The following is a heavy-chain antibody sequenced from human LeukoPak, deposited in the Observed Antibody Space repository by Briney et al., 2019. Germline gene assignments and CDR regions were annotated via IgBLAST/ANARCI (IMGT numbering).Heavy chain of an antibody. J-gene: IGHJ4*02. V-gene: IGHV4-39*01. CDR3: ARHFVDRGDYFDS. CDR2: LFYLSFA. Sequence: PSETLSLTCSVSGDSINSNSNYWGWVRQPPGKRLAWIGSLFYLSFANVYYDPSLKSRVTMSIDTSKNQFSLKLTSVTAADTAVYFRARHFVDRGDYFDSWGQGMLVTVSS. D-gene: IGHD3-10*01. CDR1: GDSINSNSNY.